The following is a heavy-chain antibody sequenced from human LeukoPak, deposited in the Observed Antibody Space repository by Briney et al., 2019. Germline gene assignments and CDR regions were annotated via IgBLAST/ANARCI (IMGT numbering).Heavy chain of an antibody. V-gene: IGHV4-34*12. CDR1: GYSLTNHY. CDR2: ILHTGST. D-gene: IGHD6-13*01. Sequence: PSETLSLTCTVSGYSLTNHYWIWIRQPPGKGLEWIGEILHTGSTNYNPSFKSRVSISIDTSKNQFFLRLTYVTAADTAVYYGARGPAAVHPWGQGTLVTVSS. CDR3: ARGPAAVHP. J-gene: IGHJ5*02.